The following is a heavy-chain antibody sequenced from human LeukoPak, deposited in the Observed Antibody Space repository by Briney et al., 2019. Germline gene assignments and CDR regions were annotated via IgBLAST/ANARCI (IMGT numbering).Heavy chain of an antibody. J-gene: IGHJ4*02. CDR1: GGTFSSYT. CDR3: ARDLRAAGPSLFDY. D-gene: IGHD6-13*01. Sequence: SVKVSCKASGGTFSSYTISWVRQAPGQGLEWMGRIIPILGIANYAQKFQGRVTITADKSTSTAYMELSSLRSEDTAVYYCARDLRAAGPSLFDYWGQGTLVTVSS. V-gene: IGHV1-69*04. CDR2: IIPILGIA.